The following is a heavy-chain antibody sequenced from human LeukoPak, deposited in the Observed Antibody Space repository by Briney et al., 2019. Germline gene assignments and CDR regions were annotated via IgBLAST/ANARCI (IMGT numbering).Heavy chain of an antibody. V-gene: IGHV1-18*01. D-gene: IGHD6-13*01. CDR1: GYTFTSYG. Sequence: GASVKVSSKASGYTFTSYGISWVRQAPGQGLEWMGWISAYNGNTNYAQKLQGRVTMTTDTSTSTAYMELRSLRSDDTAVYYCARGRFTWAAAGYNWFDPWGEGTLVTVSS. CDR2: ISAYNGNT. J-gene: IGHJ5*02. CDR3: ARGRFTWAAAGYNWFDP.